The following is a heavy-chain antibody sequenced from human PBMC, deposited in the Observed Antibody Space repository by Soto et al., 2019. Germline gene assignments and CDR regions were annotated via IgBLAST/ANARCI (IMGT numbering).Heavy chain of an antibody. Sequence: QVQLQESGPGLVKPSETLSLTCTVSGGSISSYYWSWIRQPPGKGLEWIGYIYYSGRTNYNPSLKSRVNISVDTSKNQWSLRLSSVTAADKAVYYCARAQYYYDSSGYPQNDAFDIWGQGTMVTVSS. V-gene: IGHV4-59*01. J-gene: IGHJ3*02. D-gene: IGHD3-22*01. CDR2: IYYSGRT. CDR3: ARAQYYYDSSGYPQNDAFDI. CDR1: GGSISSYY.